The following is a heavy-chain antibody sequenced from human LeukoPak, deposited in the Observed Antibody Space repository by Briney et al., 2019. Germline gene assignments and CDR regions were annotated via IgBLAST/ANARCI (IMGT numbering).Heavy chain of an antibody. Sequence: PSETLSLTCAVYGGSFSGYYWSWIRQPPGKGLEWIGEINHSGSTNYNPSLKSRVTISVDTSKNQFSLKLSSVTAAGTAVYYCARVRGPDDYVWGSYRWLYYYMDVWGKGTTVTVSS. CDR3: ARVRGPDDYVWGSYRWLYYYMDV. J-gene: IGHJ6*03. D-gene: IGHD3-16*02. V-gene: IGHV4-34*01. CDR2: INHSGST. CDR1: GGSFSGYY.